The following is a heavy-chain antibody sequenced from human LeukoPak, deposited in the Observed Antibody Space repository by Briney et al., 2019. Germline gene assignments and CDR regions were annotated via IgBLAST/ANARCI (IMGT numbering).Heavy chain of an antibody. CDR3: AARAGGFDY. V-gene: IGHV3-11*04. Sequence: GGSLRLSCAASGFTFSDYYMSWIRQAPGKGLEWVSYISSSDRTIYYAGSVKGRFIIPRDNAKNSLYLQMSSLRAEDTAVYYCAARAGGFDYWGQGTLVTVSS. CDR1: GFTFSDYY. D-gene: IGHD3-16*01. CDR2: ISSSDRTI. J-gene: IGHJ4*02.